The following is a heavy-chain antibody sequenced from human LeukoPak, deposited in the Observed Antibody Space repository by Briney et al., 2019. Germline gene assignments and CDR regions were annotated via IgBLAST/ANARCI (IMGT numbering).Heavy chain of an antibody. Sequence: PGGSLRLSCAASGFTFSSYSMNWVRQAPGKGLEWVSSISSSSSYIYYADSVKGRFTISRDNAKNSLYLQMNSLRAEDTAVYYCARGGGSGWLRYYFDYWGQGTLVTVSS. J-gene: IGHJ4*02. D-gene: IGHD6-19*01. CDR3: ARGGGSGWLRYYFDY. CDR1: GFTFSSYS. CDR2: ISSSSSYI. V-gene: IGHV3-21*01.